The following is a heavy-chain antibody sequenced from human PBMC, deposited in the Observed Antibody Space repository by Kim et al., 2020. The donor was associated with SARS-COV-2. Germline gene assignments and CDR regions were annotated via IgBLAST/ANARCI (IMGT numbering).Heavy chain of an antibody. CDR2: ISSSSSYI. CDR1: GFTFSSYS. Sequence: GGSLRLSCAASGFTFSSYSMNWVRQAPGKGLEWVSSISSSSSYIYYADSVKGRFTISRDNAKNSLYLQMNSLRAEDTAVYYCARDHRRGDGYNLARFDYWGQGTLVTVSS. J-gene: IGHJ4*02. V-gene: IGHV3-21*01. CDR3: ARDHRRGDGYNLARFDY. D-gene: IGHD5-12*01.